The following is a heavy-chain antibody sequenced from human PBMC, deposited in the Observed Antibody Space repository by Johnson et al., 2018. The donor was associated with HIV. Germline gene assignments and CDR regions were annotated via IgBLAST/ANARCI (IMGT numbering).Heavy chain of an antibody. D-gene: IGHD4-17*01. Sequence: EQLVESGGGLVKPGGSLRLSCAASGFTFTNAWMSWVRQAPGKGLEWVANINQDGSEKYYVDSVKGRFTISRDNAKKSVYLQMNSLRAEDTALYYCARARYGDLLNLDAFDIWGQGTMVTVSS. CDR1: GFTFTNAW. CDR3: ARARYGDLLNLDAFDI. CDR2: INQDGSEK. J-gene: IGHJ3*02. V-gene: IGHV3-7*03.